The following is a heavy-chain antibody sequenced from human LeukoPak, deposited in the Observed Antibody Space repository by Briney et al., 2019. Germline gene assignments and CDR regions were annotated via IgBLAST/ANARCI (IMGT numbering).Heavy chain of an antibody. CDR1: GGSISSYY. CDR2: IYYSGST. Sequence: PSETLSLTCTVSGGSISSYYWSWIRQPPGKGLEWIGYIYYSGSTNYNPSLKSRVTISVDTSKNQFSLKLSSVTAADTAVYYCARERGNYDSSGYYYDRGGTFDYWGQGTLVTVSS. J-gene: IGHJ4*02. V-gene: IGHV4-59*01. D-gene: IGHD3-22*01. CDR3: ARERGNYDSSGYYYDRGGTFDY.